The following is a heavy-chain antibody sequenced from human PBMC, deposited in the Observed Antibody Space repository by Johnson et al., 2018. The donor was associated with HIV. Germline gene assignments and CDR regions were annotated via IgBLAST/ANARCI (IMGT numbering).Heavy chain of an antibody. V-gene: IGHV3-74*01. CDR1: GFTFTNYW. CDR3: AIGGPFDAFDF. CDR2: VNNDGGDT. Sequence: VQLVESGGGLVQPGGSLRLSCAVSGFTFTNYWMHWVRQAPGKGLVWVSRVNNDGGDTIYADSVKGRFTISRDNAKNTLFLQMNSLRAEDTAMYFCAIGGPFDAFDFWGQGTMVTVSS. J-gene: IGHJ3*01.